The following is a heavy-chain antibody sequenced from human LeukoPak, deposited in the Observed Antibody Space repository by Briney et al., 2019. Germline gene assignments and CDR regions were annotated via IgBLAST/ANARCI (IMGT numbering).Heavy chain of an antibody. CDR2: IYYSGST. V-gene: IGHV4-39*07. CDR1: GGSISSSSYY. CDR3: ARDKAGSRAEHAFDI. Sequence: SSETLSLTCTVSGGSISSSSYYWGWIRQPPGKGLEWIGSIYYSGSTYYNPSLKSRVTISVDTSKNQFSLKLSSVTAADTAVYYCARDKAGSRAEHAFDIWGQGTMVTVSS. D-gene: IGHD1-26*01. J-gene: IGHJ3*02.